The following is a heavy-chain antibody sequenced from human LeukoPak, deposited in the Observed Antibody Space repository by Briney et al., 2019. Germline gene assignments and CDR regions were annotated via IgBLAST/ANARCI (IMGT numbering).Heavy chain of an antibody. D-gene: IGHD6-6*01. CDR3: ARLLGRMAARAKNDNWFDP. J-gene: IGHJ5*02. CDR1: GFTFSSYS. Sequence: GGSLRLSCAASGFTFSSYSMNWVRQAPGKGLEWVSSISSSSSYIYYADSVKGRFTISRDNAKNSLYLQMDSLRAGDTAVYYCARLLGRMAARAKNDNWFDPWGQGTLVTVSS. V-gene: IGHV3-21*01. CDR2: ISSSSSYI.